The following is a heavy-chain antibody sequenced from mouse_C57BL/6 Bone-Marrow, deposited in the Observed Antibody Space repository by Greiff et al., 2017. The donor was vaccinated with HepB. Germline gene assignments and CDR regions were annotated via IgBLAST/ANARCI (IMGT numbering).Heavy chain of an antibody. Sequence: QVQLQQSGAELVMPGASVKLSCKASGYTFTSYWMHWVKQRPGQGLEWIGEIDPSDSYTNYNQKFKGKSTLTVDKSSSTAYMQLSSLTSEDSAVYYCARSYGSWFAYWGQGTLVTVSA. V-gene: IGHV1-69*01. CDR1: GYTFTSYW. CDR2: IDPSDSYT. D-gene: IGHD2-2*01. CDR3: ARSYGSWFAY. J-gene: IGHJ3*01.